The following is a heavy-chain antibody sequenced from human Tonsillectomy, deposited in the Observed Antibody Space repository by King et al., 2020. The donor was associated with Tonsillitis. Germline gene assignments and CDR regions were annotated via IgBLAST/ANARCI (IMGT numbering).Heavy chain of an antibody. V-gene: IGHV1-2*02. CDR1: GYTFTGYY. CDR2: IKPNSGGT. J-gene: IGHJ4*02. D-gene: IGHD4-11*01. Sequence: QLVQSGAEVKKPGASVKVSCKASGYTFTGYYMHWVRQAPGQGLEWMGWIKPNSGGTNYAQKFQGRVTMTRDTSISTAYMELSRLRSDDTAVYYCARSHDYSNYYFDYWGQGTLVTVSS. CDR3: ARSHDYSNYYFDY.